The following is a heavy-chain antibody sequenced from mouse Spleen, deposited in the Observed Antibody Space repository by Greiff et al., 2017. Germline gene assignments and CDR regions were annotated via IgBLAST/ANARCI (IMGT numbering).Heavy chain of an antibody. Sequence: EVKLVESGGGLVQLGGSLKLSCAASGFTFSSYAMSWVRQTPEKRLEWVATISSGGGNTYYPDSVKGRFTISRDNAKNALYLQMSSLKSEDTAMYYCAEGNYEAWFAYWGRGTLVTVSA. J-gene: IGHJ3*01. V-gene: IGHV5-9*04. CDR1: GFTFSSYA. CDR3: AEGNYEAWFAY. CDR2: ISSGGGNT. D-gene: IGHD2-1*01.